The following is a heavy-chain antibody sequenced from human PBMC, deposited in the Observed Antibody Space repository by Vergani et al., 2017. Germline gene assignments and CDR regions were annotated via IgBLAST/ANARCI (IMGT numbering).Heavy chain of an antibody. J-gene: IGHJ4*02. CDR2: INHSGST. Sequence: QLQLQESGPGLVKPSETLSLTCTVSGGSISSGSYYWSWIRQPPGKGLEWIGEINHSGSTNYNPSLKSRVTISVDTSKNQFSLKLSSVTAADTAVYYCARGGVAAAGSDFDYWGQGTLVTVSS. CDR3: ARGGVAAAGSDFDY. D-gene: IGHD6-13*01. V-gene: IGHV4-39*07. CDR1: GGSISSGSYY.